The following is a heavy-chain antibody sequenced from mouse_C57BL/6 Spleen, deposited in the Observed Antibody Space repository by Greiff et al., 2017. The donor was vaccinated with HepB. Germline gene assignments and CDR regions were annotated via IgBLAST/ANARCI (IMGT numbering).Heavy chain of an antibody. CDR3: ARDYYGSSYLDY. CDR1: GYAFTNYL. D-gene: IGHD1-1*01. J-gene: IGHJ2*01. Sequence: QVQLQQSGAELVRPGTSVKVSCKASGYAFTNYLIEWVKQRPGQGLEWIGVINPGSGGTNYNEKFKGKATLTADKSSSTAYMQLSSLTSEDSAVYFCARDYYGSSYLDYWGQGTTLTVSS. CDR2: INPGSGGT. V-gene: IGHV1-54*01.